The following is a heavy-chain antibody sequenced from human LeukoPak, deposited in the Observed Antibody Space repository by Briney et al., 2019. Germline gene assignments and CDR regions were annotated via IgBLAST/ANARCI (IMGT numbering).Heavy chain of an antibody. CDR1: GFTFSIYN. CDR2: ISISSSYI. CDR3: ATQGGYSYGYKPKSHY. D-gene: IGHD5-18*01. Sequence: KCGGSLRLSCAPSGFTFSIYNMNWARQAPGEGGEWVESISISSSYINYADSVKDPFTISRDNAKNSLYLQMNSLRAEDTAVYYCATQGGYSYGYKPKSHYWGQGTLVTVSS. V-gene: IGHV3-21*01. J-gene: IGHJ4*02.